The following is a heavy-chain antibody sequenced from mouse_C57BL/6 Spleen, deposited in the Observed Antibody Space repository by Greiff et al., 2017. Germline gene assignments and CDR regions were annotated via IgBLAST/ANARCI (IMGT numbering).Heavy chain of an antibody. Sequence: EVKLVESGGGLVKPGGSLKLSCAASGFTFSSYAMSWVRQTPEKRLEWVATISDGGSYTYYPDNVKGRFTISRDNAKNNLYLQMSHLKSEDTAMYYCARGGLRQQFAYWGQGTLVTVSA. CDR2: ISDGGSYT. CDR3: ARGGLRQQFAY. V-gene: IGHV5-4*03. CDR1: GFTFSSYA. J-gene: IGHJ3*01. D-gene: IGHD2-4*01.